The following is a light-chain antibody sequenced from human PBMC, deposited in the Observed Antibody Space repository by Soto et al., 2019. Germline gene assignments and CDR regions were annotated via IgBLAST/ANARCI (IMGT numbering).Light chain of an antibody. CDR2: AAS. J-gene: IGKJ1*01. Sequence: DIQMTQSPSSLSASVGDRVTITCRASQGIRDALGWYQQKPGKAPKRLIYAASSLQSGVPSRFSGSGSGTEFTLTISSLQPEDFATYICLQHNSYPQMFGQGTKVEIK. V-gene: IGKV1-17*01. CDR3: LQHNSYPQM. CDR1: QGIRDA.